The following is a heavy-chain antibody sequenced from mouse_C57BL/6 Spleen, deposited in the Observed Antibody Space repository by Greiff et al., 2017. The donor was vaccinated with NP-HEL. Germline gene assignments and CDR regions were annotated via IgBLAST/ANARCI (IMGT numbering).Heavy chain of an antibody. CDR2: IYPGSGNT. Sequence: VQLQQSGPELVKPGASVKISCKASGYSFTSYYIHWVKQRPGQGLEWIGWIYPGSGNTKYNEKFKGKATLTAATPSSTAYMQLSRLTSEDTGVYCSTRYDYGSSFDYWGQGTTVTVSS. CDR1: GYSFTSYY. D-gene: IGHD1-1*01. J-gene: IGHJ2*01. V-gene: IGHV1-66*01. CDR3: TRYDYGSSFDY.